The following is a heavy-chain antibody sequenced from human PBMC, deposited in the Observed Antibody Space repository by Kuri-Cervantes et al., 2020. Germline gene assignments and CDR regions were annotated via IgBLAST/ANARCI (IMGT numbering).Heavy chain of an antibody. Sequence: GGSLRLSCAASGFTFSSYWMSWVRQAPGKGLEWVANIKQDGSVKYYVDSVKGRFTISRDNARNSLYLQINSLRDQDTAVYYCARIGYSSGSLDYWGQGTLVTVSS. CDR1: GFTFSSYW. CDR2: IKQDGSVK. CDR3: ARIGYSSGSLDY. D-gene: IGHD6-25*01. J-gene: IGHJ4*02. V-gene: IGHV3-7*01.